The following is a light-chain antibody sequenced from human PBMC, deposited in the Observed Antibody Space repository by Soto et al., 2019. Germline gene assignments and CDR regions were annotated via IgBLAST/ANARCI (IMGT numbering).Light chain of an antibody. Sequence: DIVMTQSPDSLAVSLGERATINCKSSQSVLYNSNNKNYLAWYQQRPGQPPKLLIYWASTRESGVPDRFSGSGSGTDFTLTITSLQAEDVAVYCCQQYESTPPTFGQGTKVEIK. CDR3: QQYESTPPT. CDR1: QSVLYNSNNKNY. V-gene: IGKV4-1*01. CDR2: WAS. J-gene: IGKJ2*01.